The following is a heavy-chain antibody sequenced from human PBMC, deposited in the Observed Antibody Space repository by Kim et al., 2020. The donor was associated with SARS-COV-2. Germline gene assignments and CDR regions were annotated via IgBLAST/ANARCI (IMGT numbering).Heavy chain of an antibody. CDR3: ARVYWGETVLDV. Sequence: NYAQKFQGRVTITADESTSTAYMELSSLRSEDTAVYYCARVYWGETVLDVWGQGTTVTVSS. J-gene: IGHJ6*02. D-gene: IGHD3-16*01. V-gene: IGHV1-69*01.